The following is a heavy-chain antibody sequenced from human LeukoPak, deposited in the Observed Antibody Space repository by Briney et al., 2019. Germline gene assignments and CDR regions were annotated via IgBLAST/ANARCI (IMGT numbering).Heavy chain of an antibody. D-gene: IGHD3-3*01. CDR1: GGSFSGYY. CDR3: ARGISIFGVVIASNYYYYGMDV. V-gene: IGHV4-34*01. CDR2: INHSGST. J-gene: IGHJ6*02. Sequence: PSETLSLTCAVYGGSFSGYYWSWVRQPPGKGLEWIGEINHSGSTNYNPSLKSRVTISVDTSKNQFSLKLSSVTAADTAVYYCARGISIFGVVIASNYYYYGMDVWGQGTTVTVSS.